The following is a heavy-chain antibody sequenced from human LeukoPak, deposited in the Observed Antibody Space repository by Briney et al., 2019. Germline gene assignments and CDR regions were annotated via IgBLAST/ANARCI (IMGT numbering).Heavy chain of an antibody. Sequence: GGSLRLSCAASGFTFSSYSMNRVRQAPGKGLEWVSSIGSSSSYIYYADSVKGRFTISRDNAKNSLYLQMNSLRAEDTAVYYCASKAPDSSGFNPWGQGTLVTVSS. CDR2: IGSSSSYI. CDR1: GFTFSSYS. J-gene: IGHJ5*02. D-gene: IGHD3-22*01. CDR3: ASKAPDSSGFNP. V-gene: IGHV3-21*01.